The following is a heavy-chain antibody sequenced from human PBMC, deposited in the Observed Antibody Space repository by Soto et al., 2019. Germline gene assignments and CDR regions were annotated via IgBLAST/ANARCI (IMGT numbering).Heavy chain of an antibody. CDR1: LFSLITSGVG. J-gene: IGHJ5*02. D-gene: IGHD3-22*01. Sequence: XGPTLMNPTQTLTLTCTFSLFSLITSGVGVGWIRQPPGKALEWLALIYWNDDKRYSPSLKSRLTITKDTSKNQVVLTMTNMDPVDTATYYCANCYYDSSGYYRGNWFDPWGQGTLVTVSS. CDR3: ANCYYDSSGYYRGNWFDP. V-gene: IGHV2-5*01. CDR2: IYWNDDK.